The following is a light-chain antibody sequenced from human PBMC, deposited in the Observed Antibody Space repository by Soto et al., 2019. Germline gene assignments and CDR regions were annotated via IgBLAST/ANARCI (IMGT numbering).Light chain of an antibody. CDR3: SAWDDSRRGEV. CDR1: SSNVGFND. Sequence: QTVVTQPPSASGAPGQRVTLSCVGGSSNVGFNDVHWYQQHPGAAPQLLMYGNSQRPSGVPVRFSSYKSGTSASLAIIGLGTEDDADYYCSAWDDSRRGEVFGEGTKVTVL. V-gene: IGLV1-47*02. CDR2: GNS. J-gene: IGLJ3*02.